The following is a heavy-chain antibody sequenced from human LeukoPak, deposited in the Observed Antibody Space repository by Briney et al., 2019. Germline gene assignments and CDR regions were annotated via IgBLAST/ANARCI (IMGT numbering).Heavy chain of an antibody. J-gene: IGHJ4*02. CDR1: GVSISSGGYY. Sequence: PSQTPSLTCTVSGVSISSGGYYWSWIRQHPGKGLEWIRYIYYSGSTYYNPSLKSRVTISVDTSKNQSSLKLSSVTAADTAVYYCARDLAAAGTFDYWGQGTLVTVSS. D-gene: IGHD6-13*01. V-gene: IGHV4-31*03. CDR3: ARDLAAAGTFDY. CDR2: IYYSGST.